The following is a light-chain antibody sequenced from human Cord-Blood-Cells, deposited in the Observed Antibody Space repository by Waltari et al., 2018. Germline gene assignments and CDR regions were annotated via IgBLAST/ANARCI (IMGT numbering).Light chain of an antibody. CDR2: GAS. CDR1: QSVSSSY. V-gene: IGKV3-20*01. Sequence: EIVLTQSPGTLSLSPGERATLSCRASQSVSSSYLAWYQPKPGQAPRLLIYGASSRATGIPDRFSGSGSGTDFTLTISRLEPEDFAVYYCQQYGSSPPFTFGPGTKVDI. CDR3: QQYGSSPPFT. J-gene: IGKJ3*01.